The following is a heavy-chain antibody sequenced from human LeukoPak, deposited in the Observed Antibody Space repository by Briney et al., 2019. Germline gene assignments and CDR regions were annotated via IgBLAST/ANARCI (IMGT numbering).Heavy chain of an antibody. CDR2: IKSKGHGGAI. V-gene: IGHV3-15*01. CDR1: GLIFRNAW. Sequence: GGSLRLSCAASGLIFRNAWMTWVRQVPGKGLEWVGRIKSKGHGGAIDYAAPVIGRFKISRDDSTDTVYLQMNGLKTEDTALYYCTTLSGLSEDYTDSWGQGVLVTVSS. J-gene: IGHJ4*02. D-gene: IGHD5-12*01. CDR3: TTLSGLSEDYTDS.